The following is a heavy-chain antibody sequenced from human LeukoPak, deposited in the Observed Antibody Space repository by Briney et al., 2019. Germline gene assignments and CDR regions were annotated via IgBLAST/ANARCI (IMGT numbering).Heavy chain of an antibody. J-gene: IGHJ4*02. Sequence: PGGSLRLSCAASGFTFSSYAMSWVRQAPGKGLEWVSAISGSGGSTYYADSVKGRFTISRDNSKNTLYLQMNSLRAEDTAVYYCAKEPFDDFWSGYYTYFDYWGQGTLVTVSS. CDR3: AKEPFDDFWSGYYTYFDY. D-gene: IGHD3-3*01. CDR1: GFTFSSYA. V-gene: IGHV3-23*01. CDR2: ISGSGGST.